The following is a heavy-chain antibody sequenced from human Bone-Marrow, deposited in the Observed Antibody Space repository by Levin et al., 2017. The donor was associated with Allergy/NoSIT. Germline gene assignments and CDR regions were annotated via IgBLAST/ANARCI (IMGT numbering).Heavy chain of an antibody. D-gene: IGHD1-26*01. CDR2: ISSSSSYI. J-gene: IGHJ6*02. CDR3: AREGAEWELLYYYGMDV. CDR1: GFTFSSYS. V-gene: IGHV3-21*01. Sequence: GGSLRLSCAASGFTFSSYSMNWVRQAPGKGLEWVSSISSSSSYIYYADSVKGRFTISRDNAKNSLYLQMNSLRAEDTAVYYCAREGAEWELLYYYGMDVWGQGTTVTVSS.